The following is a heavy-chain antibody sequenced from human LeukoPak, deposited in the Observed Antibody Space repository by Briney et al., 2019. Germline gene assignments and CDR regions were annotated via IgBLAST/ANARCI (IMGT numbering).Heavy chain of an antibody. CDR2: IYYSGST. CDR1: GGSISSYY. D-gene: IGHD6-13*01. J-gene: IGHJ5*02. V-gene: IGHV4-59*01. Sequence: SETLSLTCTVSGGSISSYYWSWIRQPPGKGLEWIGYIYYSGSTNYNPSLKSRVTISVDTSKNQFSLKLSSVTAADTAVYYCARKISAAGSRWFDPWGQGTLVTVSS. CDR3: ARKISAAGSRWFDP.